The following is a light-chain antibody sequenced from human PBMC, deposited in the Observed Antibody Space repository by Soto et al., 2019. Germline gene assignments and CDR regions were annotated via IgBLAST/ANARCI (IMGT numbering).Light chain of an antibody. CDR2: KAS. V-gene: IGKV1-5*03. Sequence: DIQMTQSPSTLSASVADRVTITCRASQSISSWLAWYQQKPGKAPKLLLYKASSLESGVPSRFSGSGSGTEFTLTISSLQPDDIATYYCQQYKNYSGYTFGHGTKLEIK. CDR3: QQYKNYSGYT. CDR1: QSISSW. J-gene: IGKJ2*01.